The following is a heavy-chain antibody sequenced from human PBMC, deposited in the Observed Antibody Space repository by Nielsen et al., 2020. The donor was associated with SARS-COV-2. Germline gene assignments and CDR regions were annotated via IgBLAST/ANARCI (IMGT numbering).Heavy chain of an antibody. J-gene: IGHJ3*02. CDR2: IYYSGST. CDR3: ARDYGGPRGAAFDI. Sequence: SETLSLTCTVSGGSISSGGYYWSWIRQHPGKGLEWIGYIYYSGSTYYSPSLKSRVTISVDTSKNQFSLKLSSVTAADTAVYYCARDYGGPRGAAFDIWGQGTMVTVSS. D-gene: IGHD4-23*01. V-gene: IGHV4-31*03. CDR1: GGSISSGGYY.